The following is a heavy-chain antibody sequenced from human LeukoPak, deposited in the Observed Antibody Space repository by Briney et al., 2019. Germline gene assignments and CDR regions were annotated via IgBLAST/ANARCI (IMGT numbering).Heavy chain of an antibody. CDR1: GGSISSYY. CDR2: INHSGST. D-gene: IGHD6-13*01. CDR3: ARGPPLGAAGWFDP. V-gene: IGHV4-34*01. Sequence: PSETLSLTCTVSGGSISSYYWSWIRQPPGKGLEWIGEINHSGSTNYNPSLKSRVTISVDTSKNQFSLKLSSVTAADTAVYYCARGPPLGAAGWFDPWGQGTLVTVSS. J-gene: IGHJ5*02.